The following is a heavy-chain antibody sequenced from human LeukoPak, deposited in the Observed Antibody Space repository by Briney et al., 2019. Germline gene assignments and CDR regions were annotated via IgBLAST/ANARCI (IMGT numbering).Heavy chain of an antibody. J-gene: IGHJ4*02. CDR1: GFTFRSYV. Sequence: PGGSLRLSCAASGFTFRSYVMSWVRQAPGKGLEWVSSISSTSSYIYYADSVKGRFTISRDNAQNSLYLQMNSLRAEDTAVYYCATFSGSYYGAGYWGQGTLVTVSS. V-gene: IGHV3-21*01. CDR3: ATFSGSYYGAGY. CDR2: ISSTSSYI. D-gene: IGHD1-26*01.